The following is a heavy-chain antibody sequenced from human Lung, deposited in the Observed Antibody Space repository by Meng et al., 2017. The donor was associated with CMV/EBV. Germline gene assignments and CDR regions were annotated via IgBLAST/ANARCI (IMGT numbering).Heavy chain of an antibody. D-gene: IGHD3-3*01. Sequence: SCAASGFTFSSYAMHWVRQAPGKGLEYVSAISSNGGSTYYADSVKGRFTISRDNSENTLYLQMGSLRAEDMAVYYCARDHDYDFWSGYVDYWGQGTXVTVSS. J-gene: IGHJ4*02. V-gene: IGHV3-64*02. CDR3: ARDHDYDFWSGYVDY. CDR2: ISSNGGST. CDR1: GFTFSSYA.